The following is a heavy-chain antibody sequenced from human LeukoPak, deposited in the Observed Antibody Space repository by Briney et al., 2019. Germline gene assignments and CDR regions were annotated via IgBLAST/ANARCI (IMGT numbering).Heavy chain of an antibody. Sequence: PGGSLRLSCAASGFTVSSNYMSWVRQAPGKGLEWVSVIYSGGSTYYADSVKGRFTISRDNSKSTLYLQMNSLRAEDTAVYYCARAPDYYGSGSYYTNIEFDYWGQGTLVTVSS. CDR1: GFTVSSNY. CDR2: IYSGGST. D-gene: IGHD3-10*01. CDR3: ARAPDYYGSGSYYTNIEFDY. V-gene: IGHV3-53*01. J-gene: IGHJ4*02.